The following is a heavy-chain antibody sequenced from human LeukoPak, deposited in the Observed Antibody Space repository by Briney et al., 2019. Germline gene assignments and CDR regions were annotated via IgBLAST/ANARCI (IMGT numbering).Heavy chain of an antibody. CDR3: ARVRYQLLYGYFDY. J-gene: IGHJ4*02. D-gene: IGHD2-2*02. V-gene: IGHV1-69*13. CDR2: IIPIFGTA. Sequence: GASVKVSCKASGYTFTSYAISWVRQAPGQGLEWVGGIIPIFGTANYAQKFQGRVTITADESTSTAYMELSSLRSEDTAVYYCARVRYQLLYGYFDYWGQGTLVTVSS. CDR1: GYTFTSYA.